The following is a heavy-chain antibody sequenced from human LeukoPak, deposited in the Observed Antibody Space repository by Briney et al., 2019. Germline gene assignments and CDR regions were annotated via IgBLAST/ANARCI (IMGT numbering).Heavy chain of an antibody. CDR1: GYTFTTYG. Sequence: ASVTVSCTAFGYTFTTYGISWVRQAPGQGLEWMGWISAYNGNTNSAQKVQGRVTLTTDTSTSTAYMELRSLRSDDTAVYYCARQVDTSMALPDYWGQGTLVTVSS. J-gene: IGHJ4*02. D-gene: IGHD5-18*01. CDR3: ARQVDTSMALPDY. V-gene: IGHV1-18*01. CDR2: ISAYNGNT.